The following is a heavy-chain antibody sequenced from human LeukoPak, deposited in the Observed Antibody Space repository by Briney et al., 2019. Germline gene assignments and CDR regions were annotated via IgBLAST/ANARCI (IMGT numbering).Heavy chain of an antibody. V-gene: IGHV3-9*01. CDR3: AKVVATYYYGSGSYGGFDY. D-gene: IGHD3-10*01. J-gene: IGHJ4*02. Sequence: GGSLRPSCAASGFTFDDYAMHWVRQAPGKGLEWVSGISWNSGSIGYADSVKGRFTISRDHAKNSLYLQMNSLRAEDTALYYCAKVVATYYYGSGSYGGFDYWGQGTLVTVSS. CDR2: ISWNSGSI. CDR1: GFTFDDYA.